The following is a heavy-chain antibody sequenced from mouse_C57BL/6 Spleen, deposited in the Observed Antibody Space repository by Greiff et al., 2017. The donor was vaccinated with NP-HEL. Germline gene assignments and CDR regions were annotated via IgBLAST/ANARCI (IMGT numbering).Heavy chain of an antibody. J-gene: IGHJ2*01. Sequence: QVQLQQPGAELVKPGASVKLSCKASGYTFTSYWMQWVKQRPGQGLEWIGEIDPSDSYTNYNQKFKGKATLTVDTSSSTAYMQLSSLTSEDSAVYYCAKGDGSSYWGQGTTLTVSS. V-gene: IGHV1-50*01. CDR1: GYTFTSYW. CDR2: IDPSDSYT. D-gene: IGHD1-1*01. CDR3: AKGDGSSY.